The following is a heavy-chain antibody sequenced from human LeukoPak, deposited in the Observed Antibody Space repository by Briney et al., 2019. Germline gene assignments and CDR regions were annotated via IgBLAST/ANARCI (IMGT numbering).Heavy chain of an antibody. CDR2: IYYSGST. V-gene: IGHV4-39*01. CDR1: GGSISSSSYY. D-gene: IGHD3-10*01. CDR3: ARRYGSGSYYNIPRAFDY. J-gene: IGHJ4*02. Sequence: SETLSLTCTVSGGSISSSSYYWGWIRQPPGKGLEWIGSIYYSGSTYCNPSLKSRVTISVDTSKNQFSLKLSSVTAADTAVYYCARRYGSGSYYNIPRAFDYWGQGTLVTVSS.